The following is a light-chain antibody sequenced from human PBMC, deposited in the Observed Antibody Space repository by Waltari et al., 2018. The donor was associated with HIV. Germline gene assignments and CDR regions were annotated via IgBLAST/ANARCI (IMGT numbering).Light chain of an antibody. Sequence: QSVLTQPPSASGTPGQRVTLSCSRSSSTIGSTTVNWYQQLPGTAPKLLIYSNNQRPSGVPDRFSGSKSGTSASLAISGLQSEDEADYYCAAWDDSLNGPVFGGGTKLTVL. J-gene: IGLJ2*01. CDR2: SNN. CDR1: SSTIGSTT. CDR3: AAWDDSLNGPV. V-gene: IGLV1-44*01.